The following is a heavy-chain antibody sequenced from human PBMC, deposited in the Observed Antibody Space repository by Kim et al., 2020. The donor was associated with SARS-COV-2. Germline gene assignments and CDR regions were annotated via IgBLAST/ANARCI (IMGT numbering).Heavy chain of an antibody. J-gene: IGHJ4*02. Sequence: SETLSLTCTVSGGSISSYYWSWIRQPPGKGLEWIGYISYTGSTNYNPSLKSRVTISVDTSKNQLSLKLSSVTAADMAIYYCARGGNSPDYWSQGSLVTVSS. CDR2: ISYTGST. D-gene: IGHD3-16*01. V-gene: IGHV4-59*08. CDR3: ARGGNSPDY. CDR1: GGSISSYY.